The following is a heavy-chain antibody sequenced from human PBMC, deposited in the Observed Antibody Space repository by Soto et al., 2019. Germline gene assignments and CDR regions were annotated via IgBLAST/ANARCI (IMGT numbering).Heavy chain of an antibody. J-gene: IGHJ5*02. CDR3: ARYRYYGSGSYSNWFDP. V-gene: IGHV4-30-4*01. Sequence: PSETLSLTCTVSGGSISSGDYYWSWIRQPPGKGLEWIGYIYYSGSTYYNPSLKSRVTISVDTSKNQFSLKLSSVTAADTAVYYCARYRYYGSGSYSNWFDPWGQGTLVTVSS. D-gene: IGHD3-10*01. CDR1: GGSISSGDYY. CDR2: IYYSGST.